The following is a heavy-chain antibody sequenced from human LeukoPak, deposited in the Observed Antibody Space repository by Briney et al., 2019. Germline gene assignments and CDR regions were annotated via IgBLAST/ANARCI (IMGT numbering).Heavy chain of an antibody. Sequence: GSGPALVNPTQTLTLTCTFSGFSLSTSGMRVSWIRQPPGKALEWLARIDWDDDKFYSTSLKTRVTISKDTSKNQVVLTMTNMDPVDTATYYCARMRYYGSGSYYKYFDYWGQGIRVTVSS. CDR3: ARMRYYGSGSYYKYFDY. D-gene: IGHD3-10*01. V-gene: IGHV2-70*04. CDR2: IDWDDDK. CDR1: GFSLSTSGMR. J-gene: IGHJ4*02.